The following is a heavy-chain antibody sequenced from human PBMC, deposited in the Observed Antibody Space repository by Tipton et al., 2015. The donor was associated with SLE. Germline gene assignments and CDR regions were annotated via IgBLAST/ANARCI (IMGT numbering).Heavy chain of an antibody. V-gene: IGHV4-38-2*02. CDR3: ARDPSPYDFWSGYYPKDAFDI. CDR2: IYHSGST. J-gene: IGHJ3*02. D-gene: IGHD3-3*01. CDR1: GYSISSGYY. Sequence: TLSLTCAVSGYSISSGYYWGWIRQPPGKGLEWIGSIYHSGSTYYNPSLKSRVTISVDTSKNQFSLKLSSVTAADTAVYYCARDPSPYDFWSGYYPKDAFDIWGQGTMVTVSS.